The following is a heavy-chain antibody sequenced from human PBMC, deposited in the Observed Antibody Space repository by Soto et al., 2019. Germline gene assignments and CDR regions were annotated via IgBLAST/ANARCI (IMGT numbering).Heavy chain of an antibody. J-gene: IGHJ4*02. CDR2: IYYSGST. Sequence: QVQLQESGPGLVKPSQTLSLTCTVSGGSISSGGYYWSWIRQHPGKGLEWIGYIYYSGSTYYNPSRKRRVTISVDTSKNQFSLKLSSVPAADTAVYYCARVREDGSGTSADVDYWGQGTLVTVSS. V-gene: IGHV4-31*03. D-gene: IGHD3-10*01. CDR1: GGSISSGGYY. CDR3: ARVREDGSGTSADVDY.